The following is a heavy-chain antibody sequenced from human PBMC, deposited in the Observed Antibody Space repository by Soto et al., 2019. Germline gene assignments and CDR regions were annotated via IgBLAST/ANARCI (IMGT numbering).Heavy chain of an antibody. J-gene: IGHJ5*02. CDR2: ISNTGTT. CDR3: ARLPNEFDP. D-gene: IGHD1-1*01. CDR1: GDSISSYY. V-gene: IGHV4-59*08. Sequence: PSETLSLTCTVSGDSISSYYWSWIRQPPGKGLEWIGYISNTGTTNYNPSLKSRVTISVDTSNNQFSLKLSSVTAADTAVYYCARLPNEFDPWAREPWSPSPQ.